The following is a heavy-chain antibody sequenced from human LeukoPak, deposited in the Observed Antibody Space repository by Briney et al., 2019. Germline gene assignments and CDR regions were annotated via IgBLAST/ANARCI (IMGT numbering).Heavy chain of an antibody. CDR1: GGSFSGYY. D-gene: IGHD6-19*01. CDR2: INHSGST. J-gene: IGHJ4*02. V-gene: IGHV4-34*01. Sequence: SXTLSLTCAVYGGSFSGYYWSWIRQPPGKGLEWIGEINHSGSTNYNPSLKSRVTISVDTSKNQFSLKLSSVTAADTAVYYCARGTIAVAGSFDYWGQGTLVTVSS. CDR3: ARGTIAVAGSFDY.